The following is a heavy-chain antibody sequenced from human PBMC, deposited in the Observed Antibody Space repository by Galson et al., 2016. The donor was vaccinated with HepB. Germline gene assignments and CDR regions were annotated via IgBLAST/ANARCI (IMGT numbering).Heavy chain of an antibody. CDR3: AAHRRDVAADGGNYYASGMDV. CDR1: GFTFSDSD. CDR2: ITHRGDNHAT. D-gene: IGHD5-24*01. J-gene: IGHJ6*02. Sequence: SLRLSCAASGFTFSDSDIHWVRQASGKGLEGVGRITHRGDNHATTYAASVKGRFTISRDDSRNTASLQMNSLKTEDTAVYYCAAHRRDVAADGGNYYASGMDVWGQGTTVTVSS. V-gene: IGHV3-73*01.